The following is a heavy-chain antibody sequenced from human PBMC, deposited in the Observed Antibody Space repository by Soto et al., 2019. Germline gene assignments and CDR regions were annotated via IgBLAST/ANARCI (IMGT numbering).Heavy chain of an antibody. CDR2: ISSSSSTI. Sequence: PGGSLRLSCAASGFTFSSYSMNWVRQAPGKGLEWVSYISSSSSTIYYADSVKGRFTISRDNAKNSLYLQMNSLRAEDTAVYYCARDRDWADYGDYWRQNAFDIWGQGTMVTVSS. CDR1: GFTFSSYS. J-gene: IGHJ3*02. CDR3: ARDRDWADYGDYWRQNAFDI. D-gene: IGHD4-17*01. V-gene: IGHV3-48*01.